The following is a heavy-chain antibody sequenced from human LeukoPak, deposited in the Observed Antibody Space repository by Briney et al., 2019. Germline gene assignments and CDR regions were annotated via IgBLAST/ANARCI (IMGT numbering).Heavy chain of an antibody. Sequence: SVKVSCKASGGTFSSYAISWVRQAPGQGLEWMGGITPIFGTANYAQKFQGRVTITTDESTSTAYMELSSLRSEDTAVYYCARVISGPGHYYFDYWGQGTLVTVSS. CDR2: ITPIFGTA. CDR1: GGTFSSYA. J-gene: IGHJ4*02. V-gene: IGHV1-69*05. D-gene: IGHD3-10*01. CDR3: ARVISGPGHYYFDY.